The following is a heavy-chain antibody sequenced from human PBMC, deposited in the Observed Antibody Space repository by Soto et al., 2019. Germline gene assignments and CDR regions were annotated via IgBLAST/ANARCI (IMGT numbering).Heavy chain of an antibody. CDR3: ASSFGGAAAGPFDY. J-gene: IGHJ4*02. D-gene: IGHD6-13*01. CDR1: GGSITSGGYY. V-gene: IGHV4-31*03. Sequence: QVQLQESGPGLVKPSQTLSLPCTVSGGSITSGGYYWSWIRQHPGKGLAWIGYSYYSGSTYYNPSLPRRVTISVDTSKTQFSLKMSSVTAADTAVYYGASSFGGAAAGPFDYWGPGTLVTVSS. CDR2: SYYSGST.